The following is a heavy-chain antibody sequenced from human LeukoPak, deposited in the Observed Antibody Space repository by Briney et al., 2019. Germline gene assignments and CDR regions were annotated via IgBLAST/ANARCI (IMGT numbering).Heavy chain of an antibody. CDR2: IKQDGSEK. D-gene: IGHD3-3*01. CDR1: GFTFSSYW. V-gene: IGHV3-7*01. CDR3: ARAGAYYDFWRGYSDAFDI. Sequence: PGGSLRLSCAASGFTFSSYWMSWVRQAPGKGLEWVANIKQDGSEKYYVDSVKGRFTISRDNAKNSLYLQMNSLRAEYTAVYYCARAGAYYDFWRGYSDAFDIWGQGTMVTVSS. J-gene: IGHJ3*02.